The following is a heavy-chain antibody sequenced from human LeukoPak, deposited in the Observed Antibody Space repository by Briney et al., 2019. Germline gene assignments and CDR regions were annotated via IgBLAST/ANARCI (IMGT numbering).Heavy chain of an antibody. Sequence: GGSLRLSCAASGFTFSSYGMHWVRQAPGKGLEWVAFIRYDGSNKYYADSVKGRFTISRDNSKNTLYLQMNSLRAEDTAVYYCAKDAGGSGRNSPAAWDYYYYMDVWGKGTTVTISS. J-gene: IGHJ6*03. D-gene: IGHD3-10*01. CDR2: IRYDGSNK. CDR1: GFTFSSYG. CDR3: AKDAGGSGRNSPAAWDYYYYMDV. V-gene: IGHV3-30*02.